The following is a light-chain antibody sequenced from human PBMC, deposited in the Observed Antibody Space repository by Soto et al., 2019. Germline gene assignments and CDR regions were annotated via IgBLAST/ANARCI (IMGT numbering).Light chain of an antibody. J-gene: IGKJ3*01. CDR2: DAS. CDR1: QSLRSTY. CDR3: QQYGTSFT. V-gene: IGKV3-20*01. Sequence: EIVLAQSPGTLSLSPGETATLSCRASQSLRSTYLAWYQQKPGQAPRIIIYDASSRAAGTPDRFSGSGSGTDFTLTINRLEPEDCAVYYCQQYGTSFTFGPGTRVDIK.